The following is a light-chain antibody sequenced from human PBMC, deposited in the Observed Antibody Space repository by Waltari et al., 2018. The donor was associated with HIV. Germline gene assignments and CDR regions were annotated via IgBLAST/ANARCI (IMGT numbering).Light chain of an antibody. Sequence: SYELTQPSSVSVSPGQTARITCTGDVVAKKYARWFQQKPGQAPVLVIYKDSERPSGIPERFSGSSSGTTVTLTISGAQVEYEADYYGYAAADNIGVFGGGTKLTVL. J-gene: IGLJ3*02. CDR1: VVAKKY. V-gene: IGLV3-27*01. CDR3: YAAADNIGV. CDR2: KDS.